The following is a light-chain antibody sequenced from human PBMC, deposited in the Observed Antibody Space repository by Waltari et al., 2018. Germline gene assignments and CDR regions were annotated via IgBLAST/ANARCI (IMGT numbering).Light chain of an antibody. Sequence: DIQMTQSPSSVSASVGDRVTITCRASQEINGWLTWYQQKPGQAPKLLIYAASTLQTGVPSRFSGGGSGTDFTLTITGLQPEDFAIYFCQQGNSFPPTFGQGTKVDIK. V-gene: IGKV1-12*01. CDR3: QQGNSFPPT. CDR2: AAS. J-gene: IGKJ1*01. CDR1: QEINGW.